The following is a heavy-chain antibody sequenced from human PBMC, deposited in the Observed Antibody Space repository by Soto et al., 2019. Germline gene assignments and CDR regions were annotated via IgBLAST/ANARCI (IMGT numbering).Heavy chain of an antibody. Sequence: QLQLQESGPGLVKPSETLSLTCTVSGGSISSSSYYWVWLRPPPGQGLEWIGSIYYSGSTYYNPSLKSRVTISVDTSKNQFSLKLSSVTAADTAVYYCARQRGRRITRIVVVDWGQGTLVTVSS. CDR3: ARQRGRRITRIVVVD. D-gene: IGHD3-22*01. V-gene: IGHV4-39*01. CDR2: IYYSGST. J-gene: IGHJ4*02. CDR1: GGSISSSSYY.